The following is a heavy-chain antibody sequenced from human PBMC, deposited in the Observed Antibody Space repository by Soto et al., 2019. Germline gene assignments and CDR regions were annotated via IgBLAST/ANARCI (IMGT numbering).Heavy chain of an antibody. CDR2: IFRTGAT. V-gene: IGHV4-38-2*01. J-gene: IGHJ5*02. Sequence: SETLSLTCGVSGYSISGGYHWAWIRQPPGKGLEWIASIFRTGATHYSPSLKSRVTISVDTPKNQFSLKLSSVTAADTAIYYCARARGADRPNWFDPWGQGTQVTVS. CDR3: ARARGADRPNWFDP. D-gene: IGHD3-10*01. CDR1: GYSISGGYH.